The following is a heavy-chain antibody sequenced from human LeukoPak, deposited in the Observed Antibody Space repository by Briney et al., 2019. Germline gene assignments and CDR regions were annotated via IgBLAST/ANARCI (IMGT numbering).Heavy chain of an antibody. CDR2: IYCSGST. V-gene: IGHV4-59*01. J-gene: IGHJ6*03. CDR1: GGSISSYY. CDR3: ARVELELRVPLLGYYYYYMDV. D-gene: IGHD1-7*01. Sequence: PSETLSLTCTVSGGSISSYYWSWIRQPPGKGLEWIGYIYCSGSTNYNPSLKSRVTISVDTSKNQFSLKLSSVTAADMAVYYCARVELELRVPLLGYYYYYMDVWGKGTTVTVSS.